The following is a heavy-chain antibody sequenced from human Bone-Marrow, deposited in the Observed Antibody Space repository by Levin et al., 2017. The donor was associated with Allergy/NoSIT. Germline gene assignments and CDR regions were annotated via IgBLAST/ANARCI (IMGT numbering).Heavy chain of an antibody. Sequence: GGSLRLSCAASGFTFSSYAMSWVRQAPGKGLEWVSAISGSGGSTYYADSVKGRFTISRDNSKNTLYLQMNSLRAEDTAVYYCAKETREPYSSSWSRGWYFDLWGRGTLVTVSS. D-gene: IGHD6-13*01. V-gene: IGHV3-23*01. CDR1: GFTFSSYA. CDR3: AKETREPYSSSWSRGWYFDL. J-gene: IGHJ2*01. CDR2: ISGSGGST.